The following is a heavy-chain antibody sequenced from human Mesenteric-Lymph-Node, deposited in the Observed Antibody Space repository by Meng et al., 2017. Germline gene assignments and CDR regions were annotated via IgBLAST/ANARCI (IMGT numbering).Heavy chain of an antibody. D-gene: IGHD5-12*01. V-gene: IGHV4-30-4*01. CDR3: AGDRRGVATVDY. CDR2: IYSSGST. J-gene: IGHJ4*02. CDR1: GGSISRGDYY. Sequence: QVQLQESGPGLVKHAQTRSLTGTVAGGSISRGDYYWSWIRQPPGKGLEWIGYIYSSGSTYYNPSLKSRITISVDTSKNQFSLRLTSVTAADTAVYYCAGDRRGVATVDYWGQGTLVTVSS.